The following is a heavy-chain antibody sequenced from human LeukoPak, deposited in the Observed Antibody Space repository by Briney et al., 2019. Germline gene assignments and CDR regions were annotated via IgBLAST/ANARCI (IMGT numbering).Heavy chain of an antibody. V-gene: IGHV3-7*03. Sequence: PGGSLRLSCAASGFTFNNDWMNWARQAPGKGLEWVASINHNGNVNYYVDSVKGRFTISRDNAKNSLYLQMSNLRAEDTAVYFCARGGGLDVWGQGATVTVSS. CDR1: GFTFNNDW. CDR3: ARGGGLDV. J-gene: IGHJ6*02. CDR2: INHNGNVN. D-gene: IGHD3-16*01.